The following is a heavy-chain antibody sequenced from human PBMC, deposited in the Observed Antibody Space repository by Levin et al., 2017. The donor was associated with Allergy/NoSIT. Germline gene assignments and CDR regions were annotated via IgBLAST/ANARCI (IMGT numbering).Heavy chain of an antibody. CDR1: GLTVSLSY. Sequence: GGSLRLSCAASGLTVSLSYMSWVRQAPGKGLEWVSLIYGNGTTFYADTVKGRFTISRDKSKNMMSLQMNSLIVDDTAVYYCARVGGFSYFDFDYWGQGTLVTV. D-gene: IGHD5-18*01. J-gene: IGHJ4*02. CDR3: ARVGGFSYFDFDY. CDR2: IYGNGTT. V-gene: IGHV3-53*01.